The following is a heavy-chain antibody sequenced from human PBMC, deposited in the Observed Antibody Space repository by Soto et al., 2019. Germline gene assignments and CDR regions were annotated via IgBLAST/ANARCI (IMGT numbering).Heavy chain of an antibody. CDR3: ARTGELRLDS. J-gene: IGHJ4*02. Sequence: VAEVKKPGASVRVSCKASGYTFSNYGISWVRQAPGQGLEWMGWISAYSGKTNYAQSLQVRVTMTTDTSTNTAYMELRSLTSDDTAVYYCARTGELRLDSWGQGTLVTVSS. D-gene: IGHD1-7*01. CDR1: GYTFSNYG. V-gene: IGHV1-18*01. CDR2: ISAYSGKT.